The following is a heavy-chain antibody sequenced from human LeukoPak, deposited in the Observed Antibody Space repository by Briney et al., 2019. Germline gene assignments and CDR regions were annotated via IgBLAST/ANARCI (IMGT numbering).Heavy chain of an antibody. CDR2: INSGGTT. CDR3: ARDRIAGHDTFDI. Sequence: GGSLRLSCAASGFTFSSNYMSWVRQAPGKGLEWVSLINSGGTTYYSDSVGGRFTISRDNSKNTLYLQMNSLRTEDTALYYCARDRIAGHDTFDIWGQGTAVTVSS. D-gene: IGHD1-14*01. V-gene: IGHV3-66*02. J-gene: IGHJ3*02. CDR1: GFTFSSNY.